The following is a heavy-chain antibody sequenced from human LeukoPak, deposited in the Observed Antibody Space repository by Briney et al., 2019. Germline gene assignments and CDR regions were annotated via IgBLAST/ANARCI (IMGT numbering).Heavy chain of an antibody. V-gene: IGHV3-48*03. D-gene: IGHD3-9*01. CDR1: GFTFSSYE. J-gene: IGHJ4*02. Sequence: PGGSLRLSCAASGFTFSSYEMNWVRQAPGKGLEWVSYISSSGSTIYYADSVKGRFTISRDNAKNSLYLQMNSLRAEDTAVYYCARGEGLRYFDWLLTLFDYWGQGTLVTVSS. CDR3: ARGEGLRYFDWLLTLFDY. CDR2: ISSSGSTI.